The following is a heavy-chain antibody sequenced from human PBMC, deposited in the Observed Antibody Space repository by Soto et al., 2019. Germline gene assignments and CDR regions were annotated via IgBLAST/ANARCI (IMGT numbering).Heavy chain of an antibody. CDR3: AGRCDGTIWLAHFDD. CDR2: IIPIFGTS. Sequence: QVQLVQSGAEVKKPGSSVKVSCRASGGTFNNYVINWVRQAPGQGLEWMAGIIPIFGTSNYAQKFQGRVTITAVKSKSTAYMELNSLRSVDTAVYYCAGRCDGTIWLAHFDDWGQGSLVTVSS. J-gene: IGHJ4*02. D-gene: IGHD2-2*01. V-gene: IGHV1-69*06. CDR1: GGTFNNYV.